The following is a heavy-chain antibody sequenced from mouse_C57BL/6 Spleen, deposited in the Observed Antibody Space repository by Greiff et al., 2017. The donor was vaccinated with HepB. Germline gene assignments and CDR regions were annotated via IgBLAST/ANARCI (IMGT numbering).Heavy chain of an antibody. Sequence: VKLQESGAELVRPGTSVKVSCKASGYAFTNYLIEWVKQRPGQGLEWIGVINPGSGGTNYNEKFKGKATLTADKSSSTAYMQLSSLTSEDSAVYFCARSGNDGYPAWFAYWGQGTLVTVSA. J-gene: IGHJ3*01. CDR1: GYAFTNYL. CDR3: ARSGNDGYPAWFAY. D-gene: IGHD2-3*01. CDR2: INPGSGGT. V-gene: IGHV1-54*01.